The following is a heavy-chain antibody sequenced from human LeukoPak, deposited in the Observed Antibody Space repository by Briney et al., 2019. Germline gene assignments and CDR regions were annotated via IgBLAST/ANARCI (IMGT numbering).Heavy chain of an antibody. J-gene: IGHJ6*02. Sequence: ASVKVSCKASGGTFSSYAISWVRQAPGQGLEWMGGISAYDGNTNYAQKLQGRVTMTTDTSTSTAYMELRSLRSDDTAVYYCARTSDSSVSYYYYGMDVWGQGTTVTVSS. CDR2: ISAYDGNT. D-gene: IGHD3-22*01. CDR1: GGTFSSYA. V-gene: IGHV1-18*01. CDR3: ARTSDSSVSYYYYGMDV.